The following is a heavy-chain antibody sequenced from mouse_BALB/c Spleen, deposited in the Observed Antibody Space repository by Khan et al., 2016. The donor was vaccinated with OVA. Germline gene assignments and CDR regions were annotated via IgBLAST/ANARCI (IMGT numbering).Heavy chain of an antibody. D-gene: IGHD2-10*01. CDR3: ARQPYYHYNIMDY. Sequence: VQLMESGPGLAAPSQSLSITCTISGFSLTNYGVHWVRQPPGQGLEWLVVLWSDGTTNYNSALNSRLTITKDNSQSQVFWKMNSLQTDDTAIYFCARQPYYHYNIMDYWGQGTSVTVSS. CDR2: LWSDGTT. J-gene: IGHJ4*01. V-gene: IGHV2-6-1*01. CDR1: GFSLTNYG.